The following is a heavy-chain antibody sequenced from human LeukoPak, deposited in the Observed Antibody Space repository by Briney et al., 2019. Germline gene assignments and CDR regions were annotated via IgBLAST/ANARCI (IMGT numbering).Heavy chain of an antibody. CDR2: IYTSGST. V-gene: IGHV4-61*02. Sequence: TSETLSLTCTVSGGSISSGSYYWSWIRQPAGKGLEWIGRIYTSGSTNYNPSLKSRVTISVDTSKNQFSLKLSSVTAADTAVYYCLGVRGRGYYYYMDVWGKGTTVTVPS. CDR3: LGVRGRGYYYYMDV. J-gene: IGHJ6*03. D-gene: IGHD3-10*01. CDR1: GGSISSGSYY.